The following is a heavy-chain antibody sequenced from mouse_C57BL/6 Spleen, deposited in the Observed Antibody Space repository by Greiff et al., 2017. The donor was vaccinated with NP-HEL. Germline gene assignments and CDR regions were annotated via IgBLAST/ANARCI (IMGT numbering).Heavy chain of an antibody. J-gene: IGHJ4*01. V-gene: IGHV1-19*01. D-gene: IGHD2-1*01. CDR1: GYTFTDYY. Sequence: EVQLQQSGPVLVKPGASVKMSCKASGYTFTDYYMNWVKQSHGKSLEWIGVINPYNGGTSYNQKFKGKATLTVDKSSSTAYMELNSLTSEDSAVYYCARNYGNYDYYAMDYWGQGTSVTVSS. CDR2: INPYNGGT. CDR3: ARNYGNYDYYAMDY.